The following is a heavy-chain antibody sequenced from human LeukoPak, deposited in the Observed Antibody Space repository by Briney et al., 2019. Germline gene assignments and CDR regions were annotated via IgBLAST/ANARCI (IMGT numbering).Heavy chain of an antibody. J-gene: IGHJ1*01. V-gene: IGHV1-8*01. Sequence: ASVKVSCKASGYTFTSYDINWVRQATGQGLEWMGWMNPNSGNTGYAQKFQGRVTMTRNTSISTAYMELSSLGSEDTAVYYCARRYYYGSGSYYNVALRYWGQGTLVTVSS. CDR1: GYTFTSYD. D-gene: IGHD3-10*01. CDR2: MNPNSGNT. CDR3: ARRYYYGSGSYYNVALRY.